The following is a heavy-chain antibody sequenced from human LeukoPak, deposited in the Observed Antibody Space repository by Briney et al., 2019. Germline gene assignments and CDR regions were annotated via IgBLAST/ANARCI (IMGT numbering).Heavy chain of an antibody. V-gene: IGHV1-69*04. CDR2: IIPILGIA. J-gene: IGHJ5*02. CDR3: ARDRKRYSLDWFDP. Sequence: GASVKLSCKASGGTFSSYAISWVRQAPGQGLEWMGRIIPILGIANYAQKFQGRVTITADKSTSTAYMELSSLRSEDTAVYYCARDRKRYSLDWFDPWGQGTLVTVSS. CDR1: GGTFSSYA. D-gene: IGHD2-15*01.